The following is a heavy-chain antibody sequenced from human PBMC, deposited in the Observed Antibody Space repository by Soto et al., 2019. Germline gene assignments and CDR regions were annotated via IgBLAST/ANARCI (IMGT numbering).Heavy chain of an antibody. CDR2: ISGSGGST. Sequence: GGSLRLSCAASGFTFSSYAMSWVRQAPGKGLEWVSAISGSGGSTYYADSVKGRFTISRDNSKNTLYLQMNSLRAVDTAVYYCAKDQGMVRGVIITDGMDVWGQGTTVTVSS. CDR3: AKDQGMVRGVIITDGMDV. D-gene: IGHD3-10*01. J-gene: IGHJ6*02. CDR1: GFTFSSYA. V-gene: IGHV3-23*01.